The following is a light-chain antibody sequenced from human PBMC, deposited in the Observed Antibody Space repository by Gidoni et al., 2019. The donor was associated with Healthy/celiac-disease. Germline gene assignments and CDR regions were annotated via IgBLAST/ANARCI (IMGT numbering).Light chain of an antibody. Sequence: SVLPQPPPPYGPPGQGVTISCSGSSSNIGSNYVYWYQQLPGTSPKLLIYRNNQRPSGVPDRFSGSKSGTSASLAISGLRSEDEADYYCAAWDDSLSGVVFGGGTKLTVL. J-gene: IGLJ2*01. CDR3: AAWDDSLSGVV. CDR1: SSNIGSNY. V-gene: IGLV1-47*01. CDR2: RNN.